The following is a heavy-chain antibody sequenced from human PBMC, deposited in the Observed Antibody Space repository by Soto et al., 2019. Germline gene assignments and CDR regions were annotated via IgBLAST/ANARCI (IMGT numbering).Heavy chain of an antibody. D-gene: IGHD4-17*01. CDR2: ISYDGSNK. CDR3: ARDRGQYGDYVLDY. V-gene: IGHV3-30-3*01. CDR1: GFTFSSYA. J-gene: IGHJ4*02. Sequence: ESGGGVVQPGRSLRLSCAASGFTFSSYAMHWVRQAPGKGLEWVAVISYDGSNKYYADSVKGRFTISRDNSKNTLYLQMNGLRAADTDVDYCARDRGQYGDYVLDYWGQGTLVTVSS.